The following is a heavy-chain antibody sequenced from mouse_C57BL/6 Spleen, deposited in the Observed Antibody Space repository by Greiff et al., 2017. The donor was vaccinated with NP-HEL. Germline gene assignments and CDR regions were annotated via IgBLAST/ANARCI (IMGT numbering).Heavy chain of an antibody. J-gene: IGHJ1*03. D-gene: IGHD1-1*01. CDR2: IAPSTGGT. V-gene: IGHV1-72*01. CDR3: ARDYYGSSYVWYLDV. Sequence: QVPLQQPGAELVKPVASVQLSCQASCYTFPSSSMPLVPHRPGRGLAWIGSIAPSTGGTTYNEQFKSKATLTVDKPSSTAYMQLSSLTSEDSAVYYCARDYYGSSYVWYLDVWGTGTTVTVSS. CDR1: CYTFPSSS.